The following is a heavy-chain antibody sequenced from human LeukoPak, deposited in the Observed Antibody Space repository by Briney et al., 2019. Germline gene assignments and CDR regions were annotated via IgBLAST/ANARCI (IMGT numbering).Heavy chain of an antibody. V-gene: IGHV3-30-3*01. CDR2: ISYDGSYK. J-gene: IGHJ6*03. Sequence: GRSLRLSCAASGFTFSSYAMHWVRQAPGKGLEWVAVISYDGSYKYYADSVKGRFTISRDNSKNTLYLQMNSLRAEDTAVYYCARDPSYGGNPAGEYYYYYMDVWGKGTTVTVSS. CDR3: ARDPSYGGNPAGEYYYYYMDV. D-gene: IGHD4-23*01. CDR1: GFTFSSYA.